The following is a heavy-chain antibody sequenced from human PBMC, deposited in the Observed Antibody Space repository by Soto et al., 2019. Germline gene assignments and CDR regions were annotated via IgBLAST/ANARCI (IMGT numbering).Heavy chain of an antibody. Sequence: GGSLRLSCAASGFTFSSYWMTWVRQAPGKGLEWVANIKQDGSEKYYVDSVKGRFTISRDNAKNSLYLQMHSLRAEDTAVYYCARDRSGYDETLDYWGLGTLVTVSS. CDR2: IKQDGSEK. J-gene: IGHJ4*02. V-gene: IGHV3-7*01. CDR3: ARDRSGYDETLDY. CDR1: GFTFSSYW. D-gene: IGHD5-12*01.